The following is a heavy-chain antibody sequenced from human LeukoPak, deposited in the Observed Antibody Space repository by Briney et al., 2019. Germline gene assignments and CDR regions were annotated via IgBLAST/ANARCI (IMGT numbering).Heavy chain of an antibody. J-gene: IGHJ4*02. Sequence: GASVKVSSKASGYTFTACYMHWVRQAPGQGLEWMGWINPNSGGTNYAQKFQGRVTMTRDTSISTAYMELSRLRSDDTAVYYCARDVDWSLTADYWGQGTLVTVSS. CDR3: ARDVDWSLTADY. CDR2: INPNSGGT. CDR1: GYTFTACY. D-gene: IGHD3-9*01. V-gene: IGHV1-2*02.